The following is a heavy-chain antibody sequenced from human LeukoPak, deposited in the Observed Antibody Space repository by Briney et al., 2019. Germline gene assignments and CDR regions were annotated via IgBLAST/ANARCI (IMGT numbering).Heavy chain of an antibody. V-gene: IGHV3-66*01. Sequence: PGGPLRLSCGAYGFTVSSKYMSWVRQAPGKGLEWVSIFYNGGSTYYADSVKGRFTISRDDSKNTLYLQMNSLRAEDTAVYYCARGSSYYFDYWGQGTLVTVSS. CDR3: ARGSSYYFDY. J-gene: IGHJ4*02. D-gene: IGHD3-10*01. CDR2: FYNGGST. CDR1: GFTVSSKY.